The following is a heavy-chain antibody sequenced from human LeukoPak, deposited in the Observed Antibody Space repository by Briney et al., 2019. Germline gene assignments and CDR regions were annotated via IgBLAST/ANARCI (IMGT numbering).Heavy chain of an antibody. CDR1: GFTFSSYA. CDR3: ARDTGSSGKSSANSNYYYGMDV. V-gene: IGHV3-30-3*01. Sequence: PGGSLRLSCAASGFTFSSYAMHWVRQAPGKGLEWVAVISYDGSNKYYADSVKGRFTISRDNSKNTLCLQMNSLRAEDTAVYYCARDTGSSGKSSANSNYYYGMDVWGQGTTVTVSS. CDR2: ISYDGSNK. D-gene: IGHD3-22*01. J-gene: IGHJ6*02.